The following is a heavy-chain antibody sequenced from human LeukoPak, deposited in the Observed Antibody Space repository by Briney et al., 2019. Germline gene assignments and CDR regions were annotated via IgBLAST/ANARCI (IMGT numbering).Heavy chain of an antibody. V-gene: IGHV5-51*01. CDR3: SRPSISTSSLYY. Sequence: GESLKISCKCSGYTFTSYWIAWVRQMPGKGLEWMGIIYPSDSETRYSQSFQGQVTISVDKSINTTFLQWSSLKASDTAIYYCSRPSISTSSLYYWGLGTLVTVSS. J-gene: IGHJ4*02. CDR1: GYTFTSYW. CDR2: IYPSDSET. D-gene: IGHD3-3*02.